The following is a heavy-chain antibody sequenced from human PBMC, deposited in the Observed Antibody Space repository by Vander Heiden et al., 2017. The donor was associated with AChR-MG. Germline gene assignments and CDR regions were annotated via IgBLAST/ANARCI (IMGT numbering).Heavy chain of an antibody. CDR2: INHSGST. CDR1: GGSFSGYY. V-gene: IGHV4-34*01. J-gene: IGHJ4*02. CDR3: ARGIRGLRYFDWLLSPHFDY. Sequence: QVQLQQWGAGLLKPSETLSLTCAVYGGSFSGYYWSWIRQPPGKGLEWIGEINHSGSTNYNPSLKSRVTISVDTSKNQFSLKLSSVTAADTAVYYCARGIRGLRYFDWLLSPHFDYWGQGTLVTVSS. D-gene: IGHD3-9*01.